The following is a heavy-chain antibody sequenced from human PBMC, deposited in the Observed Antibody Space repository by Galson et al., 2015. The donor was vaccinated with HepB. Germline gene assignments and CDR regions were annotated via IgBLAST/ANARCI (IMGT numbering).Heavy chain of an antibody. CDR1: GYTFTSYG. D-gene: IGHD3-3*01. J-gene: IGHJ4*02. Sequence: SVKVSCKASGYTFTSYGISWVRQAPGQGLEWMGWISAYNGNTNYAQKLQGRVTMTTDTSTSTAYMELRSLRSDDTAVYYCARFVPYYDFWSGYLNTYFDYWGQGTLVTVSS. V-gene: IGHV1-18*04. CDR3: ARFVPYYDFWSGYLNTYFDY. CDR2: ISAYNGNT.